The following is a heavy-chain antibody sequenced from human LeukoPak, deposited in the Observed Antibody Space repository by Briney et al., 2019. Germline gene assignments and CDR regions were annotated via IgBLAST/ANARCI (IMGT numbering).Heavy chain of an antibody. V-gene: IGHV1-2*02. J-gene: IGHJ4*02. CDR2: VNPNSGGT. CDR3: ARWDYYDTSAYSGDFDY. Sequence: ASVKVSCKASGSTFTGYYMHWVRQAPGQGLEWMGWVNPNSGGTKYAQKFQGRVTMTRDTSISTVYMELSSLRSDDTAVYYCARWDYYDTSAYSGDFDYWGQGTLVTVSS. CDR1: GSTFTGYY. D-gene: IGHD3-22*01.